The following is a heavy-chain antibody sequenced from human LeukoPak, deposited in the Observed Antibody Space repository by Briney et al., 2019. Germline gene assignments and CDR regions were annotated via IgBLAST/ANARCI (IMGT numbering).Heavy chain of an antibody. CDR1: GFTFTSSA. Sequence: SVKVSCKASGFTFTSSAVQWVRQARGQRLEWIGWIVVGSGNTNYAQKFQEGVTITRDMSTSTAYMELSSLRSEDTAVYYCAAERGCSGYDDGDRYFDYWGQGTLVTVSS. J-gene: IGHJ4*02. CDR2: IVVGSGNT. V-gene: IGHV1-58*01. D-gene: IGHD5-12*01. CDR3: AAERGCSGYDDGDRYFDY.